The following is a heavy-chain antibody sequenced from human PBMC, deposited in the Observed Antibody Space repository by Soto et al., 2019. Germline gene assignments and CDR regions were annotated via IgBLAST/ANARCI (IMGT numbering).Heavy chain of an antibody. J-gene: IGHJ6*02. V-gene: IGHV1-18*01. CDR1: GYTFTSYG. CDR3: ARYGGSYYYYYGMDV. CDR2: ISAYNGNT. Sequence: ASVKVSCKASGYTFTSYGISWVRQAPGQGLEWMGWISAYNGNTNYAQKLQGRVTMTTDTSTSTAYMELRSLRSDDTAVYYRARYGGSYYYYYGMDVWGQGTTVTVSS. D-gene: IGHD2-15*01.